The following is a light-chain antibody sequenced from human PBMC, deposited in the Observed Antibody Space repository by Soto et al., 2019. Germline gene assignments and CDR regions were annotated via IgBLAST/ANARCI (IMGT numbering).Light chain of an antibody. J-gene: IGLJ2*01. CDR2: DVS. Sequence: QSALTQPASMSGSPGQSITISCTGATSDFGTFNYVSWYQQYPGKAPKLIIYDVSSRPSGVSDRFSGSKSANLASLTISGLQAEDEADYYCNSYTASSTLIFGGGTKLTVL. V-gene: IGLV2-14*03. CDR1: TSDFGTFNY. CDR3: NSYTASSTLI.